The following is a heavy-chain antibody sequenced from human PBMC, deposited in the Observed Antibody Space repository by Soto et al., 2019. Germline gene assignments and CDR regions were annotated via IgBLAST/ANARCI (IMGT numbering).Heavy chain of an antibody. CDR3: ARRYGYGFDI. Sequence: SETMSLTCAVAGGSSSSGGDFWSWIRQPPGKGLEWIGYIYHSGSTYYNPSLKSRVSISVDRSKNQFSLKLSSVTAADMAVYYCARRYGYGFDIWGQGTLVTVSS. J-gene: IGHJ4*02. D-gene: IGHD3-10*01. CDR1: GGSSSSGGDF. CDR2: IYHSGST. V-gene: IGHV4-30-2*02.